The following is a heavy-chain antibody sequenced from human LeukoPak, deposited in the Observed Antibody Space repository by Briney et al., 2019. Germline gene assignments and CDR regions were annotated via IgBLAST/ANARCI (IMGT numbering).Heavy chain of an antibody. CDR1: GYSISSGYY. V-gene: IGHV4-38-2*02. CDR3: ARVWGLIN. Sequence: SETLSLTCTVSGYSISSGYYWGWIRQPPGKGLEWIGSIYHSGSTYYNPSLKSRVTTSVDTSKNQFSLKLSSVTAADTAVYYCARVWGLINWGQGTLVTVSS. D-gene: IGHD2-21*01. CDR2: IYHSGST. J-gene: IGHJ4*02.